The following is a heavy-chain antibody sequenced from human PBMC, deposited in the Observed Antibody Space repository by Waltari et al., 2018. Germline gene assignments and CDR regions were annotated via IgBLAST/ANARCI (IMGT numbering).Heavy chain of an antibody. CDR2: ISYDGSNK. D-gene: IGHD6-13*01. Sequence: QVQLVESGGGVVQPGRSLRLSCAASGFTFSSYAMHWVRQAPGKGLEWVAVISYDGSNKYYADSVKGRFTISRDNSKNTLYLQMNSLRAEDTAVYYCAREIAAAGTSIWGQGTLVTVSS. CDR3: AREIAAAGTSI. CDR1: GFTFSSYA. J-gene: IGHJ4*02. V-gene: IGHV3-30-3*01.